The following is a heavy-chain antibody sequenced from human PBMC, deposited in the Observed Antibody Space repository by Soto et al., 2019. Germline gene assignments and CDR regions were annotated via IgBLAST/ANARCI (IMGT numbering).Heavy chain of an antibody. J-gene: IGHJ6*02. D-gene: IGHD3-16*01. CDR2: IIPIFGTA. V-gene: IGHV1-69*13. CDR3: ARVVYEKGGRLNYYYGMDV. Sequence: SVKVSCKASGGTFSSYAISWVRQAPGQGLEWMGGIIPIFGTANYAQKFQGRVTITADESTSTAYMELSSLRSEDTAVYYCARVVYEKGGRLNYYYGMDVWGQGTTVTGSS. CDR1: GGTFSSYA.